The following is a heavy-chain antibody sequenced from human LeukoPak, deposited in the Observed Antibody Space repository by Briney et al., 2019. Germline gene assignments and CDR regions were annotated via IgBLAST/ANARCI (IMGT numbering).Heavy chain of an antibody. CDR3: ARGQGNYDLLTGYHYYFDY. Sequence: QTGGSLRLSCAASGFTVSSNYMSWVRQAPGKGLEWVSVIYSGGTTYYADSVKGRFTISRDNSKNTLYLQMNSLRAEDTAVYYCARGQGNYDLLTGYHYYFDYWGQGTLVTVSS. J-gene: IGHJ4*02. D-gene: IGHD3-9*01. CDR2: IYSGGTT. V-gene: IGHV3-53*01. CDR1: GFTVSSNY.